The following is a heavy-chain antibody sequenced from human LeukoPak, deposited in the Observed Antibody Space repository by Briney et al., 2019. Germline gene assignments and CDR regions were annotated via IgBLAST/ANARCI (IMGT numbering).Heavy chain of an antibody. Sequence: SVKVSCKASGGTFSSYAISWVRQAPGQGLEWMGGIIPIFGTANYAQKFQGGVTITPDESTSRAYMELRSLRSDDTAVYYCARASHDYGDLRLDSFDYWGQGTLVTVSS. J-gene: IGHJ4*02. CDR1: GGTFSSYA. CDR3: ARASHDYGDLRLDSFDY. CDR2: IIPIFGTA. D-gene: IGHD4-17*01. V-gene: IGHV1-69*01.